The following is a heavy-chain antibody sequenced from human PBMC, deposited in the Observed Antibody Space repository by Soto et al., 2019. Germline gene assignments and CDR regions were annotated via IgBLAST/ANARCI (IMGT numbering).Heavy chain of an antibody. CDR3: ARVTMGGQYYFDY. Sequence: ASVKVSCKASGYTFTSYDINWVRQATGQGLEWMGWMNPNSGNTGYAQKFQGRVTMTRNTSISTAYMELNSLKTEDTAVYYCARVTMGGQYYFDYWGQGTLVTVSS. J-gene: IGHJ4*02. CDR2: MNPNSGNT. V-gene: IGHV1-8*01. CDR1: GYTFTSYD. D-gene: IGHD3-10*01.